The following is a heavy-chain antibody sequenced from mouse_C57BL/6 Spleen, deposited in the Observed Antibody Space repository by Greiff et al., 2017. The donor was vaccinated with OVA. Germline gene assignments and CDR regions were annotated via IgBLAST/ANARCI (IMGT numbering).Heavy chain of an antibody. V-gene: IGHV1-9*01. CDR2: ILLGSGSS. CDR3: ARYWEGFYFDY. Sequence: VQLQQSGAGLMKPGASVKLSCMATGYTFTGYWIEWVKQRPGHGLEWIGEILLGSGSSNYNEKFKGKATFTADTSSNTAYMQRSSLTTEDSAVYYCARYWEGFYFDYWGQGTTLTVSS. CDR1: GYTFTGYW. D-gene: IGHD4-1*01. J-gene: IGHJ2*01.